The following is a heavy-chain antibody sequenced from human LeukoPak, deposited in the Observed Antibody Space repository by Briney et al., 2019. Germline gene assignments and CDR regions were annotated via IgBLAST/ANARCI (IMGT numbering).Heavy chain of an antibody. CDR1: GGSISSSSYY. D-gene: IGHD1-26*01. CDR2: IYYSGST. J-gene: IGHJ5*02. CDR3: ARDAGGGAGATITVFDP. Sequence: SETLSLTCTASGGSISSSSYYWGWIRQPPGKGLEWIGSIYYSGSTYYNPSLKSRVTISVDTSKNQFSLKLSSVTAADTAVYYRARDAGGGAGATITVFDPGGQGTLVTVSS. V-gene: IGHV4-39*07.